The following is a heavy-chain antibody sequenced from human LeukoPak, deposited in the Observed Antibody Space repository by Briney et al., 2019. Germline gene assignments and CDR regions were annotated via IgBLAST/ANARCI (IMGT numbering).Heavy chain of an antibody. CDR2: IYSGGST. Sequence: GGSLRLSCAASGFTFKDYYMSWIRQAPGKGLEWVSIIYSGGSTYYADSVKDRFTISRDNSKNTLYLQMNSLRAEDTAMYYCARGYFDSSGEFDYWGQGTLVTVSS. CDR3: ARGYFDSSGEFDY. CDR1: GFTFKDYY. J-gene: IGHJ4*02. V-gene: IGHV3-66*01. D-gene: IGHD3-22*01.